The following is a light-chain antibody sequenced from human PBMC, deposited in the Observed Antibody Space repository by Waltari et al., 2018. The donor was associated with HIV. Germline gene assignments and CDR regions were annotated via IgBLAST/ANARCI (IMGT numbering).Light chain of an antibody. Sequence: QSALTQPRSVSGSPGQSVTISCTGTSDDIGRNNYVSWYQQHPGKGPKVILFDVSQRPSGVPDRFSGSKSDNTASLTISRLQVEDEADYYCCSHAGASYVFGTGTTLTVL. CDR3: CSHAGASYV. CDR1: SDDIGRNNY. CDR2: DVS. J-gene: IGLJ1*01. V-gene: IGLV2-11*01.